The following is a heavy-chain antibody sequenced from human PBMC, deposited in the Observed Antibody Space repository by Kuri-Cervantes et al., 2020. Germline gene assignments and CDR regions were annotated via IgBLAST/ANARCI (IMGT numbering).Heavy chain of an antibody. J-gene: IGHJ3*02. V-gene: IGHV3-30-3*01. CDR2: ISYDGSNK. CDR3: AKDILYSSSWSGAFDI. CDR1: GFTFSSYA. D-gene: IGHD6-13*01. Sequence: GGSLRLSCAASGFTFSSYAMHWVRQAPGKGLEWVAVISYDGSNKYYADSVKGRFTISRDNAKNSLYLQMNSLRAEDTALYYCAKDILYSSSWSGAFDIWGQGTMVTVSS.